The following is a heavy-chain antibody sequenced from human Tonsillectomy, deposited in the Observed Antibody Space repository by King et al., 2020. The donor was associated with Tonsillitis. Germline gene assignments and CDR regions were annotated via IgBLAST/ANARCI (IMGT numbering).Heavy chain of an antibody. CDR3: ARQNTVGAPTPDY. CDR2: IYPGDSDT. Sequence: VQLVESGAEVKKPGESLKISCKASGYSFTTYWIGWVRQMPGKGLEWMGIIYPGDSDTRYSPSFQGQVTISADKSISTAYLQWSSLTASDSAMYYCARQNTVGAPTPDYWGQGTLVTVSS. V-gene: IGHV5-51*01. J-gene: IGHJ4*02. D-gene: IGHD1-26*01. CDR1: GYSFTTYW.